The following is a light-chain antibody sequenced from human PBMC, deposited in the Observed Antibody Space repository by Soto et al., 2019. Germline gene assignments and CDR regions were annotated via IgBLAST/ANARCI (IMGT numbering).Light chain of an antibody. CDR3: QQYDSLPPT. V-gene: IGKV1-33*01. Sequence: DSPLTQSPSSLSASVGDSGTITCQASQDINSYVNWYPQQLGKAPKLLMFDAATLESGVPSRFSGSGSGTEFTLTISSLQPEDFATYFCQQYDSLPPTFGGGTKVDIK. J-gene: IGKJ4*01. CDR1: QDINSY. CDR2: DAA.